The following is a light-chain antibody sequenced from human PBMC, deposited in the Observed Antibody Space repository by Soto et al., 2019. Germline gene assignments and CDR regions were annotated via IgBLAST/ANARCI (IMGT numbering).Light chain of an antibody. CDR1: QNIRND. V-gene: IGKV1-6*01. CDR3: LQDYNYPRT. J-gene: IGKJ1*01. Sequence: AIQMTQSPSSLSASVGDRVTITCRTSQNIRNDLGWYQQKPGKAPKLLIYAASNLESGVPSRFSGSGGSDTDFTLTISSLQPEDFATYYCLQDYNYPRTFGQGTKVEIK. CDR2: AAS.